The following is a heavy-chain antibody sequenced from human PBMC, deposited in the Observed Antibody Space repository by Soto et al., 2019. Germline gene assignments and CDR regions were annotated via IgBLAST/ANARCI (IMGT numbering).Heavy chain of an antibody. CDR3: ARRGTVTHFDY. Sequence: PAETLSLTCAVSGGSISSGGYSWVCIRQPPGKGLEWIGYIYHSGSTYYNPSLKSRVTISVDRSKNQFSLKLSSVTAADTAVYYCARRGTVTHFDYWGQGTLVTVSS. D-gene: IGHD4-4*01. CDR1: GGSISSGGYS. CDR2: IYHSGST. V-gene: IGHV4-30-2*01. J-gene: IGHJ4*02.